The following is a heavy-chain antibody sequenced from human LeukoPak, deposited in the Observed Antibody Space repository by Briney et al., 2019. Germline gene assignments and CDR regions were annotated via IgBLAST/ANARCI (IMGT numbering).Heavy chain of an antibody. Sequence: SETLSLTCTVSGGSISSGGYSWSWIRQHPGKGLEWIGYIYYSGSTYYNPSLKSRVTISVDTSKNQFSLKLSSVTAADTAVYYCACQHLHDPSNNWFDPWGQGTLVTVSS. J-gene: IGHJ5*02. CDR1: GGSISSGGYS. V-gene: IGHV4-31*03. CDR2: IYYSGST. D-gene: IGHD1-1*01. CDR3: ACQHLHDPSNNWFDP.